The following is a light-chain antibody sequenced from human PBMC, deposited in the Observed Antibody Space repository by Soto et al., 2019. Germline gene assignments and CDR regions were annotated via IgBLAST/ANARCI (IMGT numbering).Light chain of an antibody. V-gene: IGKV3-20*01. CDR1: QSVSSSY. CDR3: QQYGSSPPT. CDR2: GAS. Sequence: EIVLTQSPGTLSLSPGERATLSCRASQSVSSSYLVWHQQKPGQAPRLLIYGASSRATGIPDRFSGSGSGTDFTLTISRLEPEDFAVYYCQQYGSSPPTFGQGTKVDI. J-gene: IGKJ1*01.